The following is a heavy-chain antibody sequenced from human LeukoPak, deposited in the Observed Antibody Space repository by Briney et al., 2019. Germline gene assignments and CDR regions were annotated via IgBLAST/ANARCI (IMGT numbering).Heavy chain of an antibody. CDR2: ISAYNGNT. J-gene: IGHJ4*02. D-gene: IGHD6-19*01. V-gene: IGHV1-18*01. CDR1: GYTFTSYG. CDR3: ARRKGIAVAVDY. Sequence: ASVTVSCTASGYTFTSYGISWVRQAPGQGLEWMGWISAYNGNTNYAQKLQGRVTMTTDTSTSTAYMELRSLRSVDTAVYYCARRKGIAVAVDYWGQGTLVTVSS.